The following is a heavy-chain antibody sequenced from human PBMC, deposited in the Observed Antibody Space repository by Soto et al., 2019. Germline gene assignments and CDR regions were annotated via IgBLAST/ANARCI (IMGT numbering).Heavy chain of an antibody. CDR3: ARDSVTMLRGVIDY. CDR2: ISAYNGNT. D-gene: IGHD3-10*01. Sequence: ASVKVSCKASGYTFTGYYMHWVRQAPGQGLEWMGWISAYNGNTNYAQKLQGRVTMTTDTSTSTAYMELRSLRSDDTAVYYCARDSVTMLRGVIDYWGQGTLVTVSS. CDR1: GYTFTGYY. J-gene: IGHJ4*02. V-gene: IGHV1-18*04.